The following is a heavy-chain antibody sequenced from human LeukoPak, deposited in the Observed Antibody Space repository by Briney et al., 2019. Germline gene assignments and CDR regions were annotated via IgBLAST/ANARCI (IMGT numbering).Heavy chain of an antibody. V-gene: IGHV4-59*08. CDR1: GGSISSYY. D-gene: IGHD2-2*01. Sequence: SETLSPTCTVSGGSISSYYWSWIRQPPGKGLEWIGYIYYSGSTNYNPSLKSRVTISVDTSKNQFSLKLSSVTAADTAVYYCARLIPRSSFDYWGQGTLVTVSS. J-gene: IGHJ4*02. CDR2: IYYSGST. CDR3: ARLIPRSSFDY.